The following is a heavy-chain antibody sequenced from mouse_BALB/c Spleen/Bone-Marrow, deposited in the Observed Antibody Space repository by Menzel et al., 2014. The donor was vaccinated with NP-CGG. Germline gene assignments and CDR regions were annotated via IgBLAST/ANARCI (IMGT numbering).Heavy chain of an antibody. D-gene: IGHD3-1*01. J-gene: IGHJ3*01. Sequence: VHLVESGAELMKPGASVKVSCKATGYTFSSYWIEWVKQRPGHGLEWIGEILPGSGNTNYNEKFKGKATFTADTSSNTAYVQLSSLTSEDSAVYYCARWAFDAWFAYWGQGTLVTVSA. CDR3: ARWAFDAWFAY. V-gene: IGHV1-9*01. CDR2: ILPGSGNT. CDR1: GYTFSSYW.